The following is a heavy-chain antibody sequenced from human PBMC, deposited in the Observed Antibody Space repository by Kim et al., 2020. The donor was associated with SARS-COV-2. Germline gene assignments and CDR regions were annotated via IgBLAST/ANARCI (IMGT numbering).Heavy chain of an antibody. CDR2: IYYSGST. V-gene: IGHV4-59*01. CDR3: ARGGLARQLGGYFDY. D-gene: IGHD6-6*01. Sequence: SETLSLTCTVSGGSISSYYWSWIRQPPGKGLEWIGYIYYSGSTNYNPSLKSRVTISVDTSKNQFSLKLSSVTAADTAVYYCARGGLARQLGGYFDYWGQGTLVTVSS. CDR1: GGSISSYY. J-gene: IGHJ4*02.